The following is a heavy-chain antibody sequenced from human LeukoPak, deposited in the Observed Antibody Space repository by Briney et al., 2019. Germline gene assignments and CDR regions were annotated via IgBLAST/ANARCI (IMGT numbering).Heavy chain of an antibody. CDR3: ARDLSLGRHDDGEPFDS. CDR2: ISVYNGNT. V-gene: IGHV1-18*01. CDR1: GYTFTNHG. Sequence: GASVMVSCKTSGYTFTNHGISWVRQAPGQGLEWMGWISVYNGNTNYVPKFRGRITMTTDTSTSTAYLQLRSLSSDDTALYYCARDLSLGRHDDGEPFDSWGQGTLVTVSS. J-gene: IGHJ4*02. D-gene: IGHD4-17*01.